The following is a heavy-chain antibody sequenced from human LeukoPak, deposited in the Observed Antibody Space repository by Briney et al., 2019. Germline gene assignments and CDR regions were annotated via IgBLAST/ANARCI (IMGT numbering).Heavy chain of an antibody. V-gene: IGHV1-69*04. CDR3: ARDQVGATTRGAFDI. CDR2: IIPIFGIA. J-gene: IGHJ3*02. CDR1: GGTFSSYA. Sequence: GASVKVSCTASGGTFSSYAISWVRQAPGQGLEWMGRIIPIFGIANYAQKFQGRVTITADKSTSTAYMELSSLRSEDTAVYYCARDQVGATTRGAFDIWGQGTMVTVSS. D-gene: IGHD1-26*01.